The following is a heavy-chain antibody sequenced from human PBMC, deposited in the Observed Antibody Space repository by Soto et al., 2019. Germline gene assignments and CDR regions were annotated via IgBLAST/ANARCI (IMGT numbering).Heavy chain of an antibody. CDR3: AKDHLPSTVPTPGY. D-gene: IGHD4-17*01. J-gene: IGHJ4*02. Sequence: QVQLVESGGGVVQPGRSLRLSCAASGFTFSTYGMHWVRQAPGKGLAWVAVISYDGNNKYYADSVKGRFTIARDNSKNTLFLQMDGLRAEDTAVYYCAKDHLPSTVPTPGYWGQGTLVTVSS. CDR2: ISYDGNNK. V-gene: IGHV3-30*18. CDR1: GFTFSTYG.